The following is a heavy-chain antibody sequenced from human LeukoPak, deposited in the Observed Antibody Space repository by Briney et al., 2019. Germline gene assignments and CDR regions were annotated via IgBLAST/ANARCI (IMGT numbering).Heavy chain of an antibody. CDR3: AAAALEAGTIYYYYYMDV. CDR1: GFTFTSSA. J-gene: IGHJ6*03. V-gene: IGHV1-58*02. CDR2: IVVGSGNT. Sequence: ASVKVSCKASGFTFTSSAMQWVRQARGQRLEWKGWIVVGSGNTNYAQKFQERVTITRDMSTNTAYMELSSLRSEDAAVYYCAAAALEAGTIYYYYYMDVWGKGTTVTISS. D-gene: IGHD6-19*01.